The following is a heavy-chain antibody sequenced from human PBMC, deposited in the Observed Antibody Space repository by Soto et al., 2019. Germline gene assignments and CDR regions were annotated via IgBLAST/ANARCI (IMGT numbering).Heavy chain of an antibody. D-gene: IGHD3-3*01. CDR2: ISQSGST. V-gene: IGHV4-34*01. CDR3: ARDGITIFGVVGDYYYGMDV. J-gene: IGHJ6*02. Sequence: SETLSLTCGVYGGSFSGYYWTWIRQPPGKGLEWIGEISQSGSTNYNPSLRGRVTISLDTSKNQFSLKLSSVTAADTAVYYCARDGITIFGVVGDYYYGMDVWGQGTTVTVSS. CDR1: GGSFSGYY.